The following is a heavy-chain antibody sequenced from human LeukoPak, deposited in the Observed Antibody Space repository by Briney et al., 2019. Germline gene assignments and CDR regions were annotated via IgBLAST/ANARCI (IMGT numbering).Heavy chain of an antibody. J-gene: IGHJ4*02. CDR1: GGSISSGGYY. CDR2: IYYSGST. V-gene: IGHV4-31*03. CDR3: ARALGIHQSSGYYDY. D-gene: IGHD3-22*01. Sequence: SETLSLTCTVSGGSISSGGYYWSWIRQHPGKGLGWIGYIYYSGSTYYNPSLKSRVTISVDTSKNQFSLKLSSVTAADTAVYYCARALGIHQSSGYYDYWGQGTLVTVSS.